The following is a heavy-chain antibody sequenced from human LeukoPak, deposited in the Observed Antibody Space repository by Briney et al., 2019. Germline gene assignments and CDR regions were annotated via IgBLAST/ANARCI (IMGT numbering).Heavy chain of an antibody. CDR3: AKDRSYYDSSGCLDY. CDR2: ISWNSGSI. J-gene: IGHJ4*02. D-gene: IGHD3-22*01. V-gene: IGHV3-9*01. CDR1: GFTFDDYA. Sequence: SGGSLRLSCAASGFTFDDYAMHWVRQAPGKGLEWVSGISWNSGSIGYADSVKGRFTISRDNAKNSLYLQMNSLRAEDTALYYCAKDRSYYDSSGCLDYWGQGTLVTVSS.